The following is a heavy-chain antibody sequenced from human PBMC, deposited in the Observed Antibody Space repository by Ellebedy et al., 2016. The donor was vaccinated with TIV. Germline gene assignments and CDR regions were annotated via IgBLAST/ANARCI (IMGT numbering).Heavy chain of an antibody. Sequence: GESLKISXAASGFTFSSYVMSWVRQAPGKGLEWVSAIGGSGSTTYYADYVKGRFTISRDNSKNTLYLQMNSLRAEDTAVYYCAKDLGKGGGSVFDYWGQGALVTVSS. V-gene: IGHV3-23*01. CDR2: IGGSGSTT. J-gene: IGHJ4*02. CDR3: AKDLGKGGGSVFDY. D-gene: IGHD6-19*01. CDR1: GFTFSSYV.